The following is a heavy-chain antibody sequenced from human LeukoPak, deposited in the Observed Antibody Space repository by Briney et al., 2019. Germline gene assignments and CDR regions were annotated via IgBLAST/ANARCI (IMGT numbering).Heavy chain of an antibody. CDR3: ARELLGATEEYYFDY. J-gene: IGHJ4*02. D-gene: IGHD1-26*01. CDR1: GFTFSSYA. Sequence: GRSLRLSCAASGFTFSSYAMHWVRQAPGKGLEWVAVISYDGSNKYYADSVKGRFTISRDNSKNTLYLQKNSLRAEDTAVYYCARELLGATEEYYFDYWGQGTLVTVSS. CDR2: ISYDGSNK. V-gene: IGHV3-30-3*01.